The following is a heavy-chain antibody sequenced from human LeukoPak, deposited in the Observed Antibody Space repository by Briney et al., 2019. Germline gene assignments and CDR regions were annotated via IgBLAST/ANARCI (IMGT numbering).Heavy chain of an antibody. CDR1: GFTFSSYW. V-gene: IGHV3-7*01. CDR2: IKQDGSEK. J-gene: IGHJ4*02. CDR3: ARDLGSSWYFFDY. D-gene: IGHD6-13*01. Sequence: GGSLRLSCAASGFTFSSYWMSWVRQAPGKGLEWVANIKQDGSEKYYVDSVKGRFTISRDNAKNSLYLQMNSLRAEDTAVYYCARDLGSSWYFFDYWGQGTLVTVSS.